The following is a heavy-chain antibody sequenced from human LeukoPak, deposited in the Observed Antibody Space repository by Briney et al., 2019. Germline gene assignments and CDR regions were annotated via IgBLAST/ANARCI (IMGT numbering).Heavy chain of an antibody. Sequence: GGSLSLSYAASSFSFSNYAMHWVRQAPGKGLEWVVDISYDGSSKNYEVYLKGRFTIARDNSKYTLYLQMNSLSTEDTAVYYCASDAREVTPYYYYYMDVWGKGTTVTVSS. V-gene: IGHV3-30*08. CDR1: SFSFSNYA. CDR3: ASDAREVTPYYYYYMDV. CDR2: ISYDGSSK. D-gene: IGHD4-23*01. J-gene: IGHJ6*03.